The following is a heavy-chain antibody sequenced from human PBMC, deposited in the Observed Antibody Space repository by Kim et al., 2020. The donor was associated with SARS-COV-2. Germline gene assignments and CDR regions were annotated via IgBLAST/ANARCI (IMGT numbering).Heavy chain of an antibody. V-gene: IGHV3-21*01. CDR2: ISSSSSYI. CDR1: GFTFSSYS. J-gene: IGHJ4*02. CDR3: ARDQEGGSGSYIN. Sequence: GGSLRLSCAASGFTFSSYSMNWVRQAPGKGLEWVSSISSSSSYIYYADSVKGRFTISRDNAKNSLYLQMNSLRAEDTAVYYCARDQEGGSGSYINWGQGTLVTVSS. D-gene: IGHD3-10*01.